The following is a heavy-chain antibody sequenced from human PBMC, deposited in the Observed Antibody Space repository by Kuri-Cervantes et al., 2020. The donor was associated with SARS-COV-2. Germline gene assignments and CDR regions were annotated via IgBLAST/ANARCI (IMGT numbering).Heavy chain of an antibody. CDR1: GFTFSSYE. J-gene: IGHJ6*02. CDR2: IGTAGDT. D-gene: IGHD5-18*01. Sequence: GESLKISCAASGFTFSSYEMNWVRQATGKGLEWVSAIGTAGDTYYPGSVKGRFTISRENAKNSLYLQMNSLRAGDTAVYYCARDKRGYSYGPYYYYGMDVWGQGTTVTVSS. CDR3: ARDKRGYSYGPYYYYGMDV. V-gene: IGHV3-13*01.